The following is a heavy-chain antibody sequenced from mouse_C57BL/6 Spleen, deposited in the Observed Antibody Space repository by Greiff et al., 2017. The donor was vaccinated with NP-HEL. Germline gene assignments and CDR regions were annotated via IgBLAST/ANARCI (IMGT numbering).Heavy chain of an antibody. D-gene: IGHD1-1*01. J-gene: IGHJ2*01. Sequence: VQLKESGAELVKPGASVKISCKASGYAFSSYWMNWVKQRPGKGLEWIGQIYPGDGDTNYNGKFKGKATLTADKSSSTAYMQLSSLTSEDSAVYFCARSFITTVANFDYWGQGTTLTVSS. CDR2: IYPGDGDT. CDR3: ARSFITTVANFDY. V-gene: IGHV1-80*01. CDR1: GYAFSSYW.